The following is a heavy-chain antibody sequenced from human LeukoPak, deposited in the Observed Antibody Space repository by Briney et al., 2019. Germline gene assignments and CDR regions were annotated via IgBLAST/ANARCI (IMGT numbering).Heavy chain of an antibody. J-gene: IGHJ3*02. CDR3: ASGGYCSSTGCYKYAFDI. Sequence: SETLSLTCTVSGGSISSYYWSWIRQPPGKGLEWIGYIYYSGSTNYNPSLKSRVTISVDTSKNQFSLKLSSVTAADTAVYYCASGGYCSSTGCYKYAFDIWGQGTMVTVSS. CDR2: IYYSGST. V-gene: IGHV4-59*01. CDR1: GGSISSYY. D-gene: IGHD2-2*02.